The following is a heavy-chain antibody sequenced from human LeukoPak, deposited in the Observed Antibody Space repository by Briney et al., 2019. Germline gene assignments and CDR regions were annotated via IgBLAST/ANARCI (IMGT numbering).Heavy chain of an antibody. D-gene: IGHD6-19*01. V-gene: IGHV3-21*01. CDR3: ARGFTAVAGTIDY. CDR2: VNANGRST. CDR1: GFTFTTYD. J-gene: IGHJ4*02. Sequence: GGSLRLSCTASGFTFTTYDMNWVRQAPGKGLEWVSTVNANGRSTYYADSVKGRFTISRDNAKNSLYLQMNSLRAEDTAVYYCARGFTAVAGTIDYWGQGTLVTVSS.